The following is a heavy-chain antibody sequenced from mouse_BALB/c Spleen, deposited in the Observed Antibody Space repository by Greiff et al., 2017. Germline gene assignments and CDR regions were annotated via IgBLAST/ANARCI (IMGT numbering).Heavy chain of an antibody. Sequence: QVQLQQSGPSLVQPSQSLSITCTVSGFSLTSYGVHWVRQSPGKGLEWLGVIWRGGSTDYNAAFMSRLSITKDNSKSQVFFKMNSLQADDTAIYSCANIYYEYAGPAYWGPGTLVSVS. D-gene: IGHD2-4*01. J-gene: IGHJ3*01. CDR1: GFSLTSYG. CDR3: ANIYYEYAGPAY. V-gene: IGHV2-5-1*01. CDR2: IWRGGST.